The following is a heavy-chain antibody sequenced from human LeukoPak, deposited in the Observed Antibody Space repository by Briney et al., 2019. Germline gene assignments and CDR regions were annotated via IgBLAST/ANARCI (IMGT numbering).Heavy chain of an antibody. Sequence: PGGSLRLSCAASGFTFSSYGMHWVRQAPGKGLEWVAVISYDGSNKYYADSVKGRFTISRDNSKNTLYLQMNSLRAEDTAVYYCARVKSSSWYPNWFDPWGQGTLVTVSS. J-gene: IGHJ5*02. D-gene: IGHD6-13*01. CDR1: GFTFSSYG. CDR3: ARVKSSSWYPNWFDP. V-gene: IGHV3-30*03. CDR2: ISYDGSNK.